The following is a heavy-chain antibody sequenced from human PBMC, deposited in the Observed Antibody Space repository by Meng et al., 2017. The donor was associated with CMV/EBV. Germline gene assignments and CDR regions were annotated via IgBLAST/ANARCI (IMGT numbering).Heavy chain of an antibody. V-gene: IGHV3-13*01. CDR3: VVSGTISGGGMDV. D-gene: IGHD3-10*02. J-gene: IGHJ6*02. CDR1: GFTFSSYD. CDR2: IGTAGDT. Sequence: GESLKISCAASGFTFSSYDMRWVRQATGKGLEWVSAIGTAGDTYYPGSVKGRFTISRENAKNSLYLQMNSLRAGDTAVYYCVVSGTISGGGMDVWGQGTTVTVSS.